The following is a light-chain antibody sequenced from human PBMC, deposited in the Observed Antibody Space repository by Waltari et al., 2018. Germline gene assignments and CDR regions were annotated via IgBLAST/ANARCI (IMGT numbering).Light chain of an antibody. CDR1: QGISSY. Sequence: DIQLTQSPSFLSASVGDRVTITCRASQGISSYLAWYQQKPGRAPKLLIHSASTLQSGVQSRFSGSGSGTEFTLTISSLQPEDFATYYCQKLNSYPPTTFGQGTRLEIK. J-gene: IGKJ5*01. V-gene: IGKV1-9*01. CDR2: SAS. CDR3: QKLNSYPPTT.